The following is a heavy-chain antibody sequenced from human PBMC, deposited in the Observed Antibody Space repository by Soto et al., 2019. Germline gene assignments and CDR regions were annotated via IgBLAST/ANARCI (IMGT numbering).Heavy chain of an antibody. CDR3: ARTNWNYGSYYYMDV. J-gene: IGHJ6*03. Sequence: ASVKVSCKASGYTFISYGISWVRQAPGQGLEWMGWISAYNGNTNYAQKLQGRVTMTTDTSTSTAYMELRSLRSDDTAVYYCARTNWNYGSYYYMDVWGTGTTVTVSS. V-gene: IGHV1-18*01. D-gene: IGHD1-7*01. CDR2: ISAYNGNT. CDR1: GYTFISYG.